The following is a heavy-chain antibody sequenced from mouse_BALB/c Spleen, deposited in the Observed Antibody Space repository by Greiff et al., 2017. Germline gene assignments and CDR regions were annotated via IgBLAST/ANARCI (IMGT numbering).Heavy chain of an antibody. Sequence: VQLQQSGPELVKPGASVKISCKASGYTFTDYNMHWVKQSHGKSLEWIGYIYPYNGGTGYNQKFKSKATLTVDNSSSTAYMELRSLTSEDSAVYYCARYYYGSSYGNAMDYWGQGTSVTVSS. CDR2: IYPYNGGT. CDR1: GYTFTDYN. CDR3: ARYYYGSSYGNAMDY. D-gene: IGHD1-1*01. V-gene: IGHV1S29*02. J-gene: IGHJ4*01.